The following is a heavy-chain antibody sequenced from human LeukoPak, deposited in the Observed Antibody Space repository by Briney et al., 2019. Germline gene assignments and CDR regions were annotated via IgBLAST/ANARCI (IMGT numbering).Heavy chain of an antibody. CDR1: GFTLSSNY. J-gene: IGHJ4*02. Sequence: RGSLRLSCAASGFTLSSNYMSWVRHAPAKGLDWVSVIYSGGSTYYADSVKGRFTISRDNSKNTLYLQMNSLRAEDTAVYYCAGRRGFDYWGQGTLVTVSS. CDR2: IYSGGST. CDR3: AGRRGFDY. D-gene: IGHD3-10*01. V-gene: IGHV3-53*01.